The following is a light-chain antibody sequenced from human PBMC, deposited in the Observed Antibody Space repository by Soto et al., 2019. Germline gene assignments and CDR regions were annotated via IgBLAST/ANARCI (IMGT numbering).Light chain of an antibody. J-gene: IGKJ5*01. V-gene: IGKV1-39*01. Sequence: DIQMTQSPSTLYGSVGDTVTITCRANQSINTYLNWYQQVSGSAPRLLIYTASNLQPGVPSRFGGSGSGTDFTLTISNLQPEDFATYYCQQTYNTLPITFGQGTRLEIK. CDR1: QSINTY. CDR3: QQTYNTLPIT. CDR2: TAS.